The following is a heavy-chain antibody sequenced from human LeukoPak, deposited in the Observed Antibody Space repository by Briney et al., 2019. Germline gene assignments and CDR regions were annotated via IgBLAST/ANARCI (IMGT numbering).Heavy chain of an antibody. D-gene: IGHD6-19*01. J-gene: IGHJ4*02. Sequence: ASVTVSCKASGYTFTVYYMHWVRQAPGQGLEWMGWIYPNSGGTNYAQRFQGRVTMTRDTSISTVYMELSRLRFDDTAVYYCARARGWYNDYWGQGTLVTVSS. V-gene: IGHV1-2*02. CDR2: IYPNSGGT. CDR1: GYTFTVYY. CDR3: ARARGWYNDY.